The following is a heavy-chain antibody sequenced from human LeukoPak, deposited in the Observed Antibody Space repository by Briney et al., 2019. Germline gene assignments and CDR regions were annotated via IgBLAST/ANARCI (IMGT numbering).Heavy chain of an antibody. J-gene: IGHJ4*02. Sequence: SETLSLTCTVSGGSISSSSYYWGWIRQPPGKGPEWIGSIYYTRSTYYNPSLKSRVTISVDTSKNQFSLKLTSVTAADTAVYYCARASRDYYDSSGYHETFDYWGQGTLVTVSS. V-gene: IGHV4-39*07. CDR1: GGSISSSSYY. CDR3: ARASRDYYDSSGYHETFDY. D-gene: IGHD3-22*01. CDR2: IYYTRST.